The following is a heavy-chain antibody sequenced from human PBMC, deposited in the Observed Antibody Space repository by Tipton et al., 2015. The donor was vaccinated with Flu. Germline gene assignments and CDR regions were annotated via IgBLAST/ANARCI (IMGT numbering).Heavy chain of an antibody. CDR1: GGSIGSDSYY. CDR3: ARTRIVSRGNDDIAGYFDF. Sequence: TLSLTCTVSGGSIGSDSYYWSHWSWIRQPAGKGLEWSGRIYRNGSTNYNPSLKSRVTISVDTSKNQFSLRLTSVTAADTAAYFCARTRIVSRGNDDIAGYFDFWGQGILVTVSS. V-gene: IGHV4-61*02. D-gene: IGHD2-15*01. CDR2: IYRNGST. J-gene: IGHJ4*02.